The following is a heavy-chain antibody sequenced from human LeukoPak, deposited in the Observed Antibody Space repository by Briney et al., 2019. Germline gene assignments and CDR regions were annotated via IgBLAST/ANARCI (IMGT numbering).Heavy chain of an antibody. CDR1: GFTFSKYA. CDR3: ARGGAARPDY. D-gene: IGHD6-6*01. J-gene: IGHJ4*02. Sequence: GGSLRLSCAASGFTFSKYAMDWVRQAPGKGLEWVAVSSYDGTIEYYADSVKGRFTISRDNSKNTLYLQMNSLRGEDTAVYYCARGGAARPDYWGQGTLVTVSS. V-gene: IGHV3-30*04. CDR2: SSYDGTIE.